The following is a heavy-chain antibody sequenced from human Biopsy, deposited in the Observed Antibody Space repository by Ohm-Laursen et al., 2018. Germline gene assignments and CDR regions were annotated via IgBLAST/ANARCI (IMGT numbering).Heavy chain of an antibody. J-gene: IGHJ4*02. D-gene: IGHD7-27*01. CDR3: ARLTGDPSY. V-gene: IGHV4-59*01. CDR1: GGPIKSYY. Sequence: GTLSLTCPVFGGPIKSYYWSWIRQSPGKGLEWIGFIYYTGHTNYNPSLKSRATISVDTSKNQFSLKVISVTAADTAVYYCARLTGDPSYWGQGILVTVSS. CDR2: IYYTGHT.